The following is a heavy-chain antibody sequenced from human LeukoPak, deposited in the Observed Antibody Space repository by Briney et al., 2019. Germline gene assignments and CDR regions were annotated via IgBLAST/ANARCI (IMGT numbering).Heavy chain of an antibody. Sequence: GGSLRLSCAASGFTFDDYGMSWVRQAPGKGLEWVSGINWNGGSTGYADSVKGRFTISRDNAKNSLYLQMNSLRAEDTALYYCARVRNYYDSSGPKRGAFEIWGQGTMVTVSS. J-gene: IGHJ3*02. CDR1: GFTFDDYG. CDR3: ARVRNYYDSSGPKRGAFEI. V-gene: IGHV3-20*04. D-gene: IGHD3-22*01. CDR2: INWNGGST.